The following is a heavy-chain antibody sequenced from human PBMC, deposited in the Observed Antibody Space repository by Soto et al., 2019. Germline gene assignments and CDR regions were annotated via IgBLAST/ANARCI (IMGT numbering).Heavy chain of an antibody. CDR1: GFIFSDYA. D-gene: IGHD6-6*01. CDR3: ARENSRIAPRLFQH. Sequence: GGSLRLSCVASGFIFSDYAMHWARQAPGKGLVWVALISPDGGNQYYSESAKGRFTISRDNSKNTLYLQMNDLRPDDAALYYCARENSRIAPRLFQHWGHGSLVTVSS. V-gene: IGHV3-30-3*01. CDR2: ISPDGGNQ. J-gene: IGHJ1*01.